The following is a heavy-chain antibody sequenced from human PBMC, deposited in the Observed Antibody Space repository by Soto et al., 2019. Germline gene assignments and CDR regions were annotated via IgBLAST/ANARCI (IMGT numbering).Heavy chain of an antibody. CDR2: IVVGSGNT. D-gene: IGHD2-15*01. Sequence: QMQLVQSGPEVKKPGTSVKVSCKASGFTFTSSAVQWVRQARGQRLEWIGWIVVGSGNTNYAQKYLERVAITRDMXTSXAXTELSSLRSEDTAVYYCAAMGYCSGGSCSPGDAFDIWGQGTMVTVSS. V-gene: IGHV1-58*01. CDR1: GFTFTSSA. J-gene: IGHJ3*02. CDR3: AAMGYCSGGSCSPGDAFDI.